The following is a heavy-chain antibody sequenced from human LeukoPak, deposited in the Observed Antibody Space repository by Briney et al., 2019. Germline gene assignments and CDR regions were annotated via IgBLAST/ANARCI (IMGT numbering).Heavy chain of an antibody. CDR1: GDSISSYY. V-gene: IGHV4-59*01. Sequence: SETLSLTCTISGDSISSYYWSWIRQPPGKGLEWIGYIYYTGSANYNPSLRSRVTISVDTPKNQFSLKLSSVTAADTAVYCCASSRDIMTFDIWGQGTMVAVSS. J-gene: IGHJ3*02. CDR2: IYYTGSA. CDR3: ASSRDIMTFDI. D-gene: IGHD3-9*01.